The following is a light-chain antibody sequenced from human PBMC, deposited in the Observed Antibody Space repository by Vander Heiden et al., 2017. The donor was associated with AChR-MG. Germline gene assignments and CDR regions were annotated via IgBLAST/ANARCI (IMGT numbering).Light chain of an antibody. V-gene: IGLV3-1*01. CDR2: QDT. J-gene: IGLJ2*01. Sequence: SYDLTQPPSVSVSPGQRATIPCSGNKLGQKYVSWYQQKPGQSPLLVISQDTKRPSGIPDRFSGSTSGNTATLTISGTQPVDEADYYCQAWDSSTAFFGGGTKLTVL. CDR1: KLGQKY. CDR3: QAWDSSTAF.